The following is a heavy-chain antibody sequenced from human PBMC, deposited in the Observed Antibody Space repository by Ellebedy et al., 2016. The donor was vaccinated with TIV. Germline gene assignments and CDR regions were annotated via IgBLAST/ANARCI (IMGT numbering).Heavy chain of an antibody. Sequence: ASMKVSCKASGYTFTAYPINWVRQAPGQGLEWLGWINMNTGNPTYAQGFTGRFDFSLDTSVSTAYLQISGLKAEDTAIYYCARDSRYNWNDWDYYHMDAWGRGTTVTVSS. CDR1: GYTFTAYP. V-gene: IGHV7-4-1*02. J-gene: IGHJ6*03. CDR2: INMNTGNP. D-gene: IGHD1-1*01. CDR3: ARDSRYNWNDWDYYHMDA.